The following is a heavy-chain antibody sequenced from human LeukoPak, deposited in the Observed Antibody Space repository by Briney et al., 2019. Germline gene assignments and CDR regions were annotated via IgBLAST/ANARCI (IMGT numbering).Heavy chain of an antibody. CDR3: ARLLVPRVAPLDY. J-gene: IGHJ4*02. D-gene: IGHD2-15*01. Sequence: PRASVKVSCTASGYTFTSYGISWVRQAPGQGLEWMGWISAYNGHTNYAQKLQGRVTMTTDTSTSTDYMELRSLRSDDTAVYYCARLLVPRVAPLDYWGQGTLVTVSS. V-gene: IGHV1-18*01. CDR2: ISAYNGHT. CDR1: GYTFTSYG.